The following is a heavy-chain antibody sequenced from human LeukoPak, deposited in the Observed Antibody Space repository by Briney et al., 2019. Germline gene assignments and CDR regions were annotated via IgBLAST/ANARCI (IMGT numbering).Heavy chain of an antibody. V-gene: IGHV3-33*01. Sequence: GGSLRLSCAASGFTFSSYGMHWVRQAPGKGLEWVAVIWYDGSNKYYADSVKGRFTISRDNSKNTLYLQMNSLRAEDTAVYYRAREATLGDYGDLLRDYWGQGTLVTVSS. CDR2: IWYDGSNK. CDR3: AREATLGDYGDLLRDY. J-gene: IGHJ4*02. D-gene: IGHD4-17*01. CDR1: GFTFSSYG.